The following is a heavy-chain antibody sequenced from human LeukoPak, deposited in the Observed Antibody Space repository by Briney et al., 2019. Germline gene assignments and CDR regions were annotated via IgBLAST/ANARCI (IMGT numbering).Heavy chain of an antibody. V-gene: IGHV3-30*04. CDR3: ARDLLGVSYGMDV. Sequence: GRSLRLSCAASGFTFSSYAMHWVRQAPGRGLEWVAVISYDGSNKYYADSVKGRFTISRDNSKNTLYLQMNSLRAEDTAVYYCARDLLGVSYGMDVWGQGTTVTVSS. D-gene: IGHD2-15*01. CDR1: GFTFSSYA. CDR2: ISYDGSNK. J-gene: IGHJ6*02.